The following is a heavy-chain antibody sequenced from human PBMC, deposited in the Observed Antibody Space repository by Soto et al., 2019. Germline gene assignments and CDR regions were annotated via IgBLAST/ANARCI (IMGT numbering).Heavy chain of an antibody. D-gene: IGHD6-19*01. Sequence: QTLSLTCAISGDSVSSNTAAWNWIRSSPSRGLEWLGRTYYRSNWRHDYAVSVKSRITVNPDTSKNHFSLQLNSVTPDDTAVYYCARGVAGSGFDLWGQGTLVTVS. V-gene: IGHV6-1*01. CDR1: GDSVSSNTAA. CDR3: ARGVAGSGFDL. J-gene: IGHJ4*02. CDR2: TYYRSNWRH.